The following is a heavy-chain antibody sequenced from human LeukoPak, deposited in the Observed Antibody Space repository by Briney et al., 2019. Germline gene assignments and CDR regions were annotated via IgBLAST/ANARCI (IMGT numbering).Heavy chain of an antibody. Sequence: SETLSLTCTVSGGSISSYYWSWVRQPAGKGLEWIGRIYTSGNTNYNPSLKGRVTMSVDTSKNQFSLNLSSVTAADTAVYYCARYRRGGYSSSWFDYWGQGTLVTVSS. CDR2: IYTSGNT. CDR1: GGSISSYY. CDR3: ARYRRGGYSSSWFDY. V-gene: IGHV4-4*07. J-gene: IGHJ4*02. D-gene: IGHD6-13*01.